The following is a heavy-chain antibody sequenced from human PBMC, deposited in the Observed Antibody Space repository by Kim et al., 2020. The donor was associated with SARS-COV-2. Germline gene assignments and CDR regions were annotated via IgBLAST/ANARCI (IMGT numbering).Heavy chain of an antibody. D-gene: IGHD3-3*01. Sequence: ASVKVSCKASGYTFTGYYMHWVRQAPGQGLEWMGRINPNSGGTNYAQKFQGRVTMTRDTPISTAYMELSRLRSDDTAVYYCARDHYDFWSGYYIPSNWFDPWGQGTLVTVSS. CDR1: GYTFTGYY. V-gene: IGHV1-2*06. CDR2: INPNSGGT. CDR3: ARDHYDFWSGYYIPSNWFDP. J-gene: IGHJ5*02.